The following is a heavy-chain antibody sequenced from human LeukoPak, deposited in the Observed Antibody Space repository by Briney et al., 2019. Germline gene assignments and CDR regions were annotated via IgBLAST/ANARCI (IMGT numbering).Heavy chain of an antibody. V-gene: IGHV3-64*01. D-gene: IGHD3-16*01. CDR2: ISGYGDST. Sequence: GGSLRLSCVPSGFTFSVYSMQWVRPAPGGGRGSVSTISGYGDSTLYANSVKGRFTISRDNSKNALYLQMGSLRAEDMAVYYCARETQGDYDYWGQGTLVTVSS. CDR3: ARETQGDYDY. J-gene: IGHJ4*02. CDR1: GFTFSVYS.